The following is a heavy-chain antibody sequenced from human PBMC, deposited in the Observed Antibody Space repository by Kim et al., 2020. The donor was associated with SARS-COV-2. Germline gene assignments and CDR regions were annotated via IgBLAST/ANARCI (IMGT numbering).Heavy chain of an antibody. V-gene: IGHV1-24*01. Sequence: ASVKVSCKVSGYTLTELSMHWVRQAPGKGLEWMGGFDPEDGETIYAQKFQGRVTMTADTSTDTAYMELSSLRSEDTAVYYCATLDSSGYYKEYYFDYWGQGTLVTVSS. D-gene: IGHD3-22*01. CDR1: GYTLTELS. J-gene: IGHJ4*02. CDR3: ATLDSSGYYKEYYFDY. CDR2: FDPEDGET.